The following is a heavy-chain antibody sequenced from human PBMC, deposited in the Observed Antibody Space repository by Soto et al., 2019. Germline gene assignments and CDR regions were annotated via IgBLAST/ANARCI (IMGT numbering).Heavy chain of an antibody. D-gene: IGHD6-13*01. V-gene: IGHV3-30*18. CDR1: GFTFISYG. J-gene: IGHJ4*02. Sequence: QVQLVESGGGVVQPGRSLRLSCSASGFTFISYGMHWVRQAPGKGLEWVAVISYDGSNKYYADAVRGRFTISRDNSKNTLYLQMNSLRVEDKAVYSCAKGGSWYDYWGQGTLVTVSS. CDR3: AKGGSWYDY. CDR2: ISYDGSNK.